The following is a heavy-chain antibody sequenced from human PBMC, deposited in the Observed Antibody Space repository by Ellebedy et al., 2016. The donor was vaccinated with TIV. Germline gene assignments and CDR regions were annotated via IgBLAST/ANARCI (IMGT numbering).Heavy chain of an antibody. CDR1: GGSISITSYY. J-gene: IGHJ4*02. D-gene: IGHD3-3*01. CDR2: IFYSGNT. Sequence: MPSETLSLTCTVSGGSISITSYYWGWIRQPPGKGLEWIGCIFYSGNTYYNPSLKSRLTISVDTSKNQFALKLSSVTAADTAVYYCARILRAGSDGDYFDYWGQGTQVTVSS. CDR3: ARILRAGSDGDYFDY. V-gene: IGHV4-39*06.